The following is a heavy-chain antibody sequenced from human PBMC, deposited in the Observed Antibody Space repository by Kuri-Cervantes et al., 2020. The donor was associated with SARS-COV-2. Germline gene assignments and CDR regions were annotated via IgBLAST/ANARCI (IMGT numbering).Heavy chain of an antibody. V-gene: IGHV4-61*01. CDR3: ARGGYDFWSDPQDQQYYMDV. Sequence: SETLSLTCTVSGGSISSGSYYWSWIRQPPGKGLEWIGYIYYSGSTNYNPSLKSRVTISVDTSKNQFSLKLSSVTAADTAVYYCARGGYDFWSDPQDQQYYMDVWGKGTTVTVSS. D-gene: IGHD3-3*01. CDR2: IYYSGST. J-gene: IGHJ6*03. CDR1: GGSISSGSYY.